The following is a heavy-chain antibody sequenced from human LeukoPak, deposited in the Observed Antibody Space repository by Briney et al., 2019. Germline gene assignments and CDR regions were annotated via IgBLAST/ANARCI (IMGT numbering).Heavy chain of an antibody. V-gene: IGHV3-33*06. J-gene: IGHJ4*02. Sequence: PGGSLRLSCAASGFTFSHFGFHWVRQAPGKGLEWVAVIWSDGTNQYYGDSVKGRFIIHRDDSHNTVYLQMNSLRVEDTAVYYCAKDAQRGFDYSNSLEYWGQGSLVTVSS. CDR2: IWSDGTNQ. D-gene: IGHD4-11*01. CDR3: AKDAQRGFDYSNSLEY. CDR1: GFTFSHFG.